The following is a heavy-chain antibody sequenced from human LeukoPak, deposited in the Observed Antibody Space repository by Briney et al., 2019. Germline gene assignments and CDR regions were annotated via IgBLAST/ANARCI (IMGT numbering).Heavy chain of an antibody. J-gene: IGHJ4*02. V-gene: IGHV4-59*01. Sequence: SETLSLTCTVTGGSISSYYWSWIRQPPGKGLEWIGYIYYSGSTNYNPSLKSRVTISVDTSKNQFSLKLSSVTAADTAVYYCARAGGYDFWSGYYAYYFDYWGQGTLVTVSS. CDR2: IYYSGST. CDR1: GGSISSYY. CDR3: ARAGGYDFWSGYYAYYFDY. D-gene: IGHD3-3*01.